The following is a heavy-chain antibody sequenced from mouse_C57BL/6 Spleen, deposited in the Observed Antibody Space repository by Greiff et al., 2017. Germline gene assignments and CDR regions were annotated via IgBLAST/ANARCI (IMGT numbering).Heavy chain of an antibody. V-gene: IGHV5-4*01. Sequence: EVKLMESGGGLVKPGGSLKLSCAASGFTFSSYAMSWVRQTPEKRLEWVATISDGGSYTYYPDNVKGRFTISRDNAKNNLYLQMSHLKSEDTAMYYCARDQYDYDGDWYFDVWGTGTTVTVSS. CDR3: ARDQYDYDGDWYFDV. J-gene: IGHJ1*03. CDR1: GFTFSSYA. D-gene: IGHD2-4*01. CDR2: ISDGGSYT.